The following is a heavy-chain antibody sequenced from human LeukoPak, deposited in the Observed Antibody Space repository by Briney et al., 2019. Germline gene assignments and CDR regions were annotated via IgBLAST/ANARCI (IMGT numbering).Heavy chain of an antibody. CDR2: INHSGST. V-gene: IGHV4-34*01. D-gene: IGHD3-16*01. J-gene: IGHJ4*02. CDR1: GGSFSGYY. CDR3: ARVGLVGMRY. Sequence: PSETLSLTCAVYGGSFSGYYWSWIRQPPGKGLEWIGEINHSGSTNYNPSLKSRVTISVDTSKNQFSLKLSSVTAADTAVYYCARVGLVGMRYWGQGTLVTVSS.